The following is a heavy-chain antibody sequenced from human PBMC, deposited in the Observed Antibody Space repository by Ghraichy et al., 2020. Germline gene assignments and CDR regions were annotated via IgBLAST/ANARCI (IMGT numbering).Heavy chain of an antibody. CDR2: ISWNSGSI. J-gene: IGHJ6*02. CDR3: AKDMYSMANYGRDV. D-gene: IGHD5-24*01. CDR1: GFTFDDYA. Sequence: GGSLRLSCAASGFTFDDYAMHWVRHAPGKGLEWVSGISWNSGSIGYADSVKGRFTISRDNAKNSLYLQMNSLRAEDTALYYCAKDMYSMANYGRDVWGQGTTVTGSS. V-gene: IGHV3-9*01.